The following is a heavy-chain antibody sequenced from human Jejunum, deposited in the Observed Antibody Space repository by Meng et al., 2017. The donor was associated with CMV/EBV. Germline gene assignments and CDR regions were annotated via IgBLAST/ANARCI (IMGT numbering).Heavy chain of an antibody. CDR2: ISAGSDYI. V-gene: IGHV3-21*04. CDR1: GFAFSTYA. CDR3: VTVRGGH. D-gene: IGHD3-16*01. Sequence: RLSCAASGFAFSTYAMAWVRQAPGKGLEWVSSISAGSDYIYYADSVKGRFTVSRDNAKNSLYLQMNSLRAEDTAIYYCVTVRGGHWGQGTLVTVSS. J-gene: IGHJ4*02.